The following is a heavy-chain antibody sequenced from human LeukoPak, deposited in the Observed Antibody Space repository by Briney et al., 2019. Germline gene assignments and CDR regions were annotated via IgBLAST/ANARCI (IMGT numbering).Heavy chain of an antibody. D-gene: IGHD3-22*01. CDR1: GGSFSGYY. J-gene: IGHJ4*02. Sequence: SETLSLTCAVYGGSFSGYYWSWIRQPPGKGLEWIGEINHSGCTNYNPSLKSRVTISVDTSKNQFSLKLSSVTAADTAVYYCVGYYDSSGYYDWGQGTLVTVSS. V-gene: IGHV4-34*01. CDR3: VGYYDSSGYYD. CDR2: INHSGCT.